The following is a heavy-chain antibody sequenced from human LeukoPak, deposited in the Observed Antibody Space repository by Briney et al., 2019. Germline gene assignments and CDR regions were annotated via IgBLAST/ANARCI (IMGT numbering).Heavy chain of an antibody. D-gene: IGHD3-10*01. V-gene: IGHV5-51*01. CDR3: ARYYGSGAAY. J-gene: IGHJ4*02. CDR1: GYNFPTYW. CDR2: IYPSDSDT. Sequence: KGGESLKISCKSSGYNFPTYWIAWVRQMPGKGLEWMGIIYPSDSDTRYSPSFGGQVTISVVKSISTAYLQWSSLRASDTAMYYCARYYGSGAAYWGQGTLVTVSS.